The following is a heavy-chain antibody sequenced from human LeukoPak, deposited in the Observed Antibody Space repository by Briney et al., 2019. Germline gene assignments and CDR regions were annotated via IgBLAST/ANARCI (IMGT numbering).Heavy chain of an antibody. Sequence: SETLSLTCTVSGGSISSYYWSWIRQPPGKGLEWIGYIYYSGSTNYNPSLKSRVTISVDTSKNQLSLKLSSVTAADTAVYYCARGEDDGEYFQHWGQGTLVTVSS. CDR1: GGSISSYY. V-gene: IGHV4-59*01. CDR3: ARGEDDGEYFQH. D-gene: IGHD1-1*01. J-gene: IGHJ1*01. CDR2: IYYSGST.